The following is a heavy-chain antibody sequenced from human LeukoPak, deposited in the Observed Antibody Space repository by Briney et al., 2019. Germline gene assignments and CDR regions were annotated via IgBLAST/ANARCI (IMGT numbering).Heavy chain of an antibody. D-gene: IGHD6-19*01. CDR1: GDSISNYY. CDR3: ARSITVAGDDYYYYGMDV. Sequence: PSETLSLTCTVSGDSISNYYWSWIRQPPGKGLEWIGYIYYGGSTNYNPSLKSRVTISVDTSKNQFSLRLSSVTAADTAVYYCARSITVAGDDYYYYGMDVWGQGTTVTVSS. CDR2: IYYGGST. J-gene: IGHJ6*02. V-gene: IGHV4-59*08.